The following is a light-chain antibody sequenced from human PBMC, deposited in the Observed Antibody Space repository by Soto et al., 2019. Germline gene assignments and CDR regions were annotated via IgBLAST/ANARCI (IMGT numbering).Light chain of an antibody. CDR1: QSVNRF. CDR2: DAS. J-gene: IGKJ2*01. Sequence: EIVLTQSPATLSLSPGERATLSCRASQSVNRFLAWYQHKPGQAPRLLIYDASNRATDIPPRFSCSGSGTDFTLTISSLEPEDFAVYYWQQRFNWPPVTFGQGTKLEIK. V-gene: IGKV3-11*01. CDR3: QQRFNWPPVT.